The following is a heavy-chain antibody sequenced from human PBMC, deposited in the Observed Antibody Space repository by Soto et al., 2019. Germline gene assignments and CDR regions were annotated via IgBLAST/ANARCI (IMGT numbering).Heavy chain of an antibody. J-gene: IGHJ6*02. CDR1: GFTFRTYT. D-gene: IGHD2-15*01. CDR3: ARDRGYDAHDYYYNAMDV. Sequence: EVQLVESGGCLVKPGGSLRLSFVASGFTFRTYTMNWVRQAPGKGLEWVSGIRGFSPYTFYAESVKGRFTISRDNAKNSLYLQMNSLGVEDTAVYYCARDRGYDAHDYYYNAMDVWGQGTTVTVSS. V-gene: IGHV3-21*01. CDR2: IRGFSPYT.